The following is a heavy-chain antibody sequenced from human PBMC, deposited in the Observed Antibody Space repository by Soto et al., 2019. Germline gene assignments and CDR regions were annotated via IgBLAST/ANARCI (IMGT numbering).Heavy chain of an antibody. CDR1: GFTFGDYA. V-gene: IGHV3-49*03. CDR3: TRGTLPRGYCSGGSCYSEDNYYYGMDV. Sequence: GGSLRLSCTASGFTFGDYAMSWFRQALGKGLEWVGFIRSKAYGGTTEYAASVKGRFTISRDDSKSIAYLQMNSLKTEDTAVYYCTRGTLPRGYCSGGSCYSEDNYYYGMDVWGQGTTVTVSS. J-gene: IGHJ6*02. CDR2: IRSKAYGGTT. D-gene: IGHD2-15*01.